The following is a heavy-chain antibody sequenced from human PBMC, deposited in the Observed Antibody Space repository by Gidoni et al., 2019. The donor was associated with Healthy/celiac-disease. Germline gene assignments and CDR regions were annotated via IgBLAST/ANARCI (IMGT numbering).Heavy chain of an antibody. Sequence: EVQLVESGGGLVQPGRSLRLSCAASGFTFDDYAMHWVRQAPGKGLAWVSGISWNSGSIGYADSVKGRFTISRDNAKNSLYLQMNSLRAEDTALYYCAKDMRGSYPRGADAFDIWGQGTMVTVSS. CDR2: ISWNSGSI. J-gene: IGHJ3*02. V-gene: IGHV3-9*01. CDR3: AKDMRGSYPRGADAFDI. D-gene: IGHD1-26*01. CDR1: GFTFDDYA.